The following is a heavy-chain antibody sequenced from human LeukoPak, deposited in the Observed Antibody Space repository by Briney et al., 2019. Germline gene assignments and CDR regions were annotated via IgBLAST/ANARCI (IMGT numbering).Heavy chain of an antibody. J-gene: IGHJ5*02. CDR2: IIPIFGTA. V-gene: IGHV1-69*13. CDR3: AGDPNVLRFLDPDWFDP. D-gene: IGHD3-3*01. CDR1: GGTFSSYA. Sequence: AASVKVSCKASGGTFSSYAISWVRQAPGQGLEWMGGIIPIFGTANYAQKFQGRVTITADESTSTAYMELSSLRSEDTAVYYCAGDPNVLRFLDPDWFDPWGRGTLVTVSS.